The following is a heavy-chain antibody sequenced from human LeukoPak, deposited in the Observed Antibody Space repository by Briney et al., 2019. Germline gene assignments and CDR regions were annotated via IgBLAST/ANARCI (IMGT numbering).Heavy chain of an antibody. CDR2: IWYDGSNK. J-gene: IGHJ4*02. CDR1: GFTFSSYG. V-gene: IGHV3-30*02. D-gene: IGHD3-22*01. CDR3: ANYYDSSGSPGKGDY. Sequence: GGSLRLSCAASGFTFSSYGMHWVRQAPGKGLEWVAVIWYDGSNKYYADSVKGRFTISRDNSKNTLYLQMNSLRAEDTAVYYCANYYDSSGSPGKGDYWGQGTLVTVSS.